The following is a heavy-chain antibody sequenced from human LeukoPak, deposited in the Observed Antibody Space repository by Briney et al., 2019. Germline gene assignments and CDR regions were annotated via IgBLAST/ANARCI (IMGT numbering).Heavy chain of an antibody. CDR1: GDSISSYY. D-gene: IGHD3-22*01. CDR3: ARHPNYYDSSGYSPDFDY. Sequence: SETLSLTCTVSGDSISSYYWSWIRQPPGKGLEWIGYIYYSGSTNYNPSLKSRVTISVDTSKNQFSLKLSSVTAADTAVYYCARHPNYYDSSGYSPDFDYWGQGTLVTVSS. J-gene: IGHJ4*02. CDR2: IYYSGST. V-gene: IGHV4-59*08.